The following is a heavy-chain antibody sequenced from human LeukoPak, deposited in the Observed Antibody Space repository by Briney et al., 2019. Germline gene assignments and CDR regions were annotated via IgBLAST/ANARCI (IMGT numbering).Heavy chain of an antibody. CDR3: ARRGDGGRAFDI. V-gene: IGHV3-66*01. J-gene: IGHJ3*02. Sequence: GGSLRLSCAASGFTVNSNYMTWVRQAPGKGLEWVSSIYSNTYYVDSVKGRFTISRDNSENTLYLQMDSLRVEDTAVYYCARRGDGGRAFDIWGQGTTVTVSS. CDR2: IYSNT. CDR1: GFTVNSNY. D-gene: IGHD2-21*02.